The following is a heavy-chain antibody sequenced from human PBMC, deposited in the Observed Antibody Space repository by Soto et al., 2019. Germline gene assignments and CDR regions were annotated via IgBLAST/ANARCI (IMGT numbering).Heavy chain of an antibody. CDR2: ISYDGSNK. Sequence: GGSLRLSCAASGFTCRSYGMHWVRQAPGKGLGWVAVISYDGSNKYYADSVKGRFTISRDKSKNTQQLQMNSLRAEDTAVYYCAKGRHIVGAHDAFDIWGQGTMVTVSS. CDR1: GFTCRSYG. V-gene: IGHV3-30*18. CDR3: AKGRHIVGAHDAFDI. D-gene: IGHD1-26*01. J-gene: IGHJ3*02.